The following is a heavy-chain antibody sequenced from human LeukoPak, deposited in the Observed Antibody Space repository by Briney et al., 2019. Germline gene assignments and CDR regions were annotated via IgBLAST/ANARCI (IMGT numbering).Heavy chain of an antibody. Sequence: GASVKVSCKASGYIFTGYYMHWVRQAPGQGPEWMGWINPNSGGTNSAQKFQGRVTMTRDTSINTAYMELSSLRSDDTAVYYCAGGSSTGYFYTDYYFDYWGQGTLVTVSS. V-gene: IGHV1-2*02. J-gene: IGHJ4*02. CDR3: AGGSSTGYFYTDYYFDY. D-gene: IGHD3-22*01. CDR2: INPNSGGT. CDR1: GYIFTGYY.